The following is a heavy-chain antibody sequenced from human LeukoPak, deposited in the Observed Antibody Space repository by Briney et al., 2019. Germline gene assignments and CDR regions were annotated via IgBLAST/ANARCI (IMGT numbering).Heavy chain of an antibody. V-gene: IGHV1-46*01. Sequence: ASVKVSCKASGYTFTSYYMHWVRQAPGQGLEWMGIINPSGGSTSYAQKFQGRVTMTRDTSTSTVYMELSSLRSEDTAAYYCARSGGWDYYDSSGYYLDYWGQGTLVTVSS. D-gene: IGHD3-22*01. J-gene: IGHJ4*02. CDR2: INPSGGST. CDR3: ARSGGWDYYDSSGYYLDY. CDR1: GYTFTSYY.